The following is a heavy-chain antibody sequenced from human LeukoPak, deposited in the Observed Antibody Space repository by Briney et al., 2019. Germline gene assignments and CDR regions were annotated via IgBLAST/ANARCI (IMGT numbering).Heavy chain of an antibody. D-gene: IGHD2-15*01. Sequence: ASVKVSCKASGGTFSSYAISWVRQAPGQGLEWMGRIIPILGIANYAQKFQGRVTITADKSTSTAYMELSSLRSEDTAVYYCARSRSGGSSNRYGYWGQGTLVTVSS. V-gene: IGHV1-69*04. CDR1: GGTFSSYA. CDR2: IIPILGIA. J-gene: IGHJ4*02. CDR3: ARSRSGGSSNRYGY.